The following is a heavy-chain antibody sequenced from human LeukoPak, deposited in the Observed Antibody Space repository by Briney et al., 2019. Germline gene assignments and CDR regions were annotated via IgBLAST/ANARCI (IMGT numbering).Heavy chain of an antibody. CDR3: ARGPHDRYCSSTSCCLIDY. CDR1: GGSFSGYY. CDR2: INHSGST. J-gene: IGHJ4*02. D-gene: IGHD2-2*01. V-gene: IGHV4-34*01. Sequence: KPSETLSLTCTVYGGSFSGYYWSWIRQPPGKGLEWIGEINHSGSTNYNPSLKSRVTISVDTSKNQFSLKLSSVTAADTAVYYCARGPHDRYCSSTSCCLIDYWGQGTLVTVSS.